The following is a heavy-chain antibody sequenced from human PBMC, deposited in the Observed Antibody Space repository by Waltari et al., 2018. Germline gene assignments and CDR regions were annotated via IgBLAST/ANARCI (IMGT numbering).Heavy chain of an antibody. Sequence: EVQLVESGGGLVQPGGSLRLSCEASGFTFSSYWMHWVRQAPGKGLVWVSRNSSNENTTTYADSVKGRFTISRDNAKNTLYLQMNSLRAEDTAVYYCARVEYSYGPYCFDSWGQGTPVTVSS. V-gene: IGHV3-74*01. CDR3: ARVEYSYGPYCFDS. J-gene: IGHJ4*02. D-gene: IGHD5-18*01. CDR1: GFTFSSYW. CDR2: NSSNENTT.